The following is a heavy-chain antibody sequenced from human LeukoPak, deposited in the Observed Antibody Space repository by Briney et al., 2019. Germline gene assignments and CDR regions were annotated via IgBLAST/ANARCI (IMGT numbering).Heavy chain of an antibody. D-gene: IGHD3-10*01. Sequence: ASVKVSCKASGYTFTGYYIHWVRQAPGQGLEWMGWIKPNSGDTNYAQKFQGRVTMTRDTSISTVYMELSSLRSEDTAVYYCAREPWYYYGSGTRWFDPWGQGTLVTVSS. V-gene: IGHV1-2*02. CDR1: GYTFTGYY. CDR2: IKPNSGDT. CDR3: AREPWYYYGSGTRWFDP. J-gene: IGHJ5*02.